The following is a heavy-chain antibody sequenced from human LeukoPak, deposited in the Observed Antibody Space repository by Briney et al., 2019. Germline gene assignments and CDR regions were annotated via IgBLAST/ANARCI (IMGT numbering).Heavy chain of an antibody. J-gene: IGHJ4*02. CDR3: ARVRDYGDYPPDY. D-gene: IGHD4-17*01. CDR1: GFTFSSYG. V-gene: IGHV3-30*03. CDR2: ISYDGSNK. Sequence: GGSLRLSCAASGFTFSSYGMHWVRQAPGKGLEWVAVISYDGSNKYYADSVKGRFTISRDNSKNTLYLQMNSLRAEDTAVYYCARVRDYGDYPPDYWGQGTLVTVSS.